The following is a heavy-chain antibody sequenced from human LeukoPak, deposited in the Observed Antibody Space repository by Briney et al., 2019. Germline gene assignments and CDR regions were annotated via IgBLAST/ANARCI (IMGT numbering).Heavy chain of an antibody. CDR2: IYYSGST. CDR3: ARGRSPMVRGVIGY. V-gene: IGHV4-39*01. D-gene: IGHD3-10*01. Sequence: SETLSLTCTVSGGSISSSSYYWGWIRQPPGKGLEGIGSIYYSGSTYYNPSLKSRVTISVDTSKNQFSLKLSSVTAADTAVYYCARGRSPMVRGVIGYWGQGTLVTVSS. J-gene: IGHJ4*02. CDR1: GGSISSSSYY.